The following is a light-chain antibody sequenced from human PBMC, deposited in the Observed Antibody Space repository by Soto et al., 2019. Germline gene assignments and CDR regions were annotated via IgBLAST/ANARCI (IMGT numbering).Light chain of an antibody. Sequence: EIVLTQSPGTLSLAPGERATLSCRASQSISSTYVGWYQQKPGQAPRLLIYGASIRATGIPDRFSGSGSGTDFTLTISRLEPEDFATYYCQQSRSPCTFGPGTKVDVK. J-gene: IGKJ3*01. V-gene: IGKV3-20*01. CDR3: QQSRSPCT. CDR2: GAS. CDR1: QSISSTY.